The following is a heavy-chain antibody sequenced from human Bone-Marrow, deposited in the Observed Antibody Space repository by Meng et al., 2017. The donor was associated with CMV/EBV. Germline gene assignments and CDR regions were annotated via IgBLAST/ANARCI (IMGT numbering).Heavy chain of an antibody. CDR2: IIPIFGTA. V-gene: IGHV1-69*06. J-gene: IGHJ6*02. CDR3: ARDGVSSGGYYGTYRYYGMDV. D-gene: IGHD1-26*01. Sequence: SVKDSCKASGGTLSSNAISWVRQAPGQGLEWMGGIIPIFGTANYAPKFLGRVTITAAKSMNTAYMELNSLTSEDTAVYYCARDGVSSGGYYGTYRYYGMDVWGQGTTVTVSS. CDR1: GGTLSSNA.